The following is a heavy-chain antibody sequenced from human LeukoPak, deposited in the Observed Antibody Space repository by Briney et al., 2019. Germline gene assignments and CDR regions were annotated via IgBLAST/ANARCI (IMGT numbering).Heavy chain of an antibody. CDR1: GGSISSGGYS. Sequence: SQALSLTCAVSGGSISSGGYSWSWIRQPPGKGLEWIGYIYHSGSTYYNPSLKSRVTISVDRSKNQFSLKLSSVTAADTAVYYCASSLSGAYYFDHWGQGTLVTVSS. J-gene: IGHJ4*02. D-gene: IGHD2-15*01. CDR3: ASSLSGAYYFDH. V-gene: IGHV4-30-2*01. CDR2: IYHSGST.